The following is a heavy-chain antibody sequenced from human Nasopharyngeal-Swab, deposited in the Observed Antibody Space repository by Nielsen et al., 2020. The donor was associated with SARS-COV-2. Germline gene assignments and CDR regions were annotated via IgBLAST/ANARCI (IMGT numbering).Heavy chain of an antibody. CDR2: IYYSGST. Sequence: SETLSLTSTVSGGSISSYYWSWIRQPPGKGLEWIGYIYYSGSTNYNPSLKSRVTISVDTSKNQFSLTLSSVTAADTAVYYCARGYCSSTSYYAARHFDYWGQGTLVTVSS. J-gene: IGHJ4*02. D-gene: IGHD2-2*01. V-gene: IGHV4-59*01. CDR3: ARGYCSSTSYYAARHFDY. CDR1: GGSISSYY.